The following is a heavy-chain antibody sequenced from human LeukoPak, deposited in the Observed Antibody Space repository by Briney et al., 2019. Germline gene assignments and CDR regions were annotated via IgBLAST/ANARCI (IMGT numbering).Heavy chain of an antibody. CDR1: GGSISSSSYY. D-gene: IGHD3-10*01. CDR2: IYYSGST. J-gene: IGHJ6*03. Sequence: PSETLSLTCTVSGGSISSSSYYWGWIRQPPGKGLEWIGSIYYSGSTYYNPSLKSRVTISVDTSKNQFSLKLSSVTAADTAVYYCARGQKDYGSGSYLVYYYYYMDVWGKGTPVIISS. CDR3: ARGQKDYGSGSYLVYYYYYMDV. V-gene: IGHV4-39*01.